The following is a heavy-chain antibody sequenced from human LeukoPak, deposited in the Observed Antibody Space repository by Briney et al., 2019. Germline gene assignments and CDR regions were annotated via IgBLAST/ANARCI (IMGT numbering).Heavy chain of an antibody. CDR2: IHYSGST. J-gene: IGHJ2*01. V-gene: IGHV4-59*01. D-gene: IGHD6-13*01. CDR1: GGSISSYY. Sequence: PSETLSLTCTVSGGSISSYYWSWIRQPPGKGLEWIGYIHYSGSTNYNPSLKSRVTISVDTSKNQFSLKLSSVTAADTAVYYCARVSSSWYQDWYFDRWGRGTLVTVSS. CDR3: ARVSSSWYQDWYFDR.